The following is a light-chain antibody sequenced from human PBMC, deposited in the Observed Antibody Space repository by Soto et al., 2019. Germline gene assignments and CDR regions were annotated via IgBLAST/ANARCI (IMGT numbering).Light chain of an antibody. CDR3: LSYDTSLSSPYV. CDR1: RSNIGPTYD. J-gene: IGLJ1*01. CDR2: GNK. V-gene: IGLV1-40*01. Sequence: QSALTQPPSVSGAPRQRVTISCNGTRSNIGPTYDVHWYQQPPGTAPKLLIYGNKNRPSGVPDRFSGSKSGTSASLAITGLQAEDEADYYCLSYDTSLSSPYVFGTGTKVTVL.